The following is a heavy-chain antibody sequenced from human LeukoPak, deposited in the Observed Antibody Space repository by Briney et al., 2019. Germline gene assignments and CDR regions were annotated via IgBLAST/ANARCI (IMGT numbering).Heavy chain of an antibody. CDR3: VRDRSRPNPFFDS. CDR2: IYYIGST. D-gene: IGHD6-13*01. V-gene: IGHV4-30-4*08. J-gene: IGHJ4*02. Sequence: SETLSLTCTVSGGSISSGGYYWSWIRQHPGKGLEWIGYIYYIGSTYYNPSLKSRVTISVDTSKNQFSLKLSSVSAADTAVYYCVRDRSRPNPFFDSWGQGTLVTVSS. CDR1: GGSISSGGYY.